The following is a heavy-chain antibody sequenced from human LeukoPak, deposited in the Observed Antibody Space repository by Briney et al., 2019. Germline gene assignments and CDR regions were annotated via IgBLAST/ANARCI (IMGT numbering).Heavy chain of an antibody. CDR1: GFTFSSYG. J-gene: IGHJ6*03. CDR2: IRYDGSNK. V-gene: IGHV3-30*02. CDR3: AKDGGSGSYTPYYYYMDA. D-gene: IGHD3-10*01. Sequence: SGGSLRLSCAASGFTFSSYGMHWVRQAPGKGMEWVAFIRYDGSNKYYADSVKGRFTISRDNSKNTLYLQMNSLRAEDTAVYYCAKDGGSGSYTPYYYYMDAWGKGTTVTVSS.